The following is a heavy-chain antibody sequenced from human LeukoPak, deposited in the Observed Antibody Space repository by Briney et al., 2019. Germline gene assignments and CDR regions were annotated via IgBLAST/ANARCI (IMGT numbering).Heavy chain of an antibody. CDR1: GFSFSTYS. CDR2: INWNGGST. CDR3: ARGLWFGELPIDY. J-gene: IGHJ4*02. D-gene: IGHD3-10*01. V-gene: IGHV3-20*04. Sequence: GGSLRLSCAASGFSFSTYSMSWVRQAPGKGLEGVSGINWNGGSTDYADSVKGRFTISRDNAKNSLYLQMNSLRAEDTALYYCARGLWFGELPIDYWGQGTLVTVSS.